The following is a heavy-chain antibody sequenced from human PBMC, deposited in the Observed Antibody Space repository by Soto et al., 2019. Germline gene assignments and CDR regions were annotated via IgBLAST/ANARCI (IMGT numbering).Heavy chain of an antibody. CDR3: ARGPKGESFDI. J-gene: IGHJ3*02. V-gene: IGHV3-53*02. CDR1: GFTVSSNY. D-gene: IGHD3-10*01. CDR2: IYSGGST. Sequence: EVKLVETGGGLIQPGGSLRLSCAASGFTVSSNYMSWVRQAPGKGLEWVSVIYSGGSTYYADSVKGRFTISRDNSKNTLYLQMNSLRAEDTAVYYCARGPKGESFDIWGQGTMVTVSS.